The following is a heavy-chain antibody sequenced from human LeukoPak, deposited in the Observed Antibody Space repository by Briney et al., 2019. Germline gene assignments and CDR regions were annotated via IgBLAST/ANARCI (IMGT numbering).Heavy chain of an antibody. V-gene: IGHV1-2*02. CDR1: GYTFTGYY. CDR2: INRNTGGT. D-gene: IGHD1-14*01. J-gene: IGHJ6*03. Sequence: VASVKVSCKASGYTFTGYYMHWVRQAPGQGLEWMGWINRNTGGTNYAQKFQGRVTMTRDTSISTAYMELSGLRSDDTAVYYCARGVAGVYFYYYMDVWGKGTTVTVSS. CDR3: ARGVAGVYFYYYMDV.